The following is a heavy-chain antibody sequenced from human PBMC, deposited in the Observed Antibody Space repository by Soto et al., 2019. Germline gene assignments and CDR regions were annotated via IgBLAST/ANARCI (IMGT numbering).Heavy chain of an antibody. J-gene: IGHJ6*02. Sequence: EVQLVESGGVVVQPGGSLRLSCAASGFTFDDYTMHWVRQAPGKGLEWVSLISWDGGSTYYADSVKGRFTISRDNSKNSLYLQMNSLRTEDTALYYCAKDHGDHGSSSYYYGMDVWGQGTTVTVSS. D-gene: IGHD4-17*01. CDR3: AKDHGDHGSSSYYYGMDV. CDR2: ISWDGGST. CDR1: GFTFDDYT. V-gene: IGHV3-43*01.